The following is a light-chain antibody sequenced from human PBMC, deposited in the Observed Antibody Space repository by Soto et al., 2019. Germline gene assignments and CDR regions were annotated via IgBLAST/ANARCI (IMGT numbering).Light chain of an antibody. CDR2: GAS. CDR1: QSLDTYT. CDR3: QQYGSSPLT. Sequence: EIVLTQSPVTLSLSPGDKATLSCRASQSLDTYTLAWYQQKPGQAPRLLIYGASTRAAAIPDRFIGSGSGTDFALTISRLEPEDFAVYYCQQYGSSPLTFGGGTKVDTK. V-gene: IGKV3-20*01. J-gene: IGKJ4*01.